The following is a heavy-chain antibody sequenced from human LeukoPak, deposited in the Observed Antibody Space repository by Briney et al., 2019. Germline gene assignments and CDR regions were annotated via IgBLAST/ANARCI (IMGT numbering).Heavy chain of an antibody. CDR1: GYTFTGYY. V-gene: IGHV1-46*01. Sequence: ASVKVSCKASGYTFTGYYMHWVRQAPGQGLEWMGWINPSGGSTSYAQKFQGRVTMTRDTSTSTVYMELSSLRSEDTAVYYCARVNIRMKGLDYWGQGTLVTVSS. CDR3: ARVNIRMKGLDY. D-gene: IGHD3-16*01. J-gene: IGHJ4*02. CDR2: INPSGGST.